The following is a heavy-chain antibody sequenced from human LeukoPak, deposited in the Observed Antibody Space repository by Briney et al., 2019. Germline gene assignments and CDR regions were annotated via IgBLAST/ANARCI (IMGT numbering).Heavy chain of an antibody. V-gene: IGHV3-23*01. CDR2: IGGRDGST. D-gene: IGHD2-2*01. J-gene: IGHJ6*02. CDR3: AKDVGYDPDGMDV. Sequence: GGSLRLSCAASGFTFSSYGMSWVRQAPGKGLEWVSAIGGRDGSTYYADSVKGRFTISRDNSKNTLYVQMNSLRAEDTALYYCAKDVGYDPDGMDVWGQGTTVTVSS. CDR1: GFTFSSYG.